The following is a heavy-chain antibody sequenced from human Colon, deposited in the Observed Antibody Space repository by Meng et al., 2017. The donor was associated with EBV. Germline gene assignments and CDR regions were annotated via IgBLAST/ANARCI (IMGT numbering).Heavy chain of an antibody. V-gene: IGHV4-4*02. CDR2: IYRGGGT. CDR3: ARVRVIPAAVGFDY. CDR1: GGSISTSDW. J-gene: IGHJ4*02. D-gene: IGHD2-2*01. Sequence: VELQESGPGLGEPSGPLSLTCAVSGGSISTSDWWSWVRQPPGKGLEWIGEIYRGGGTNYNPSFKSRVTISVDTSNNHFSLKLSYVTAADTAVYYCARVRVIPAAVGFDYWGQGTLVTVSS.